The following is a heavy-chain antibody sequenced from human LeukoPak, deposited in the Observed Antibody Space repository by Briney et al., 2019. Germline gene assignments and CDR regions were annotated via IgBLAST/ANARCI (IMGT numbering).Heavy chain of an antibody. D-gene: IGHD3-22*01. CDR1: GDSMNNYY. CDR3: ARGTYYYDSSGYYSDAFDI. V-gene: IGHV4-59*01. Sequence: SETLSLTCNVFGDSMNNYYWSWIRQPPGKGLEWIGNINDSGSTNSNPSLKSRVTISVDTSKNQFSLKLSSVTAADTAVYYCARGTYYYDSSGYYSDAFDIWGQGTMVTVSS. CDR2: INDSGST. J-gene: IGHJ3*02.